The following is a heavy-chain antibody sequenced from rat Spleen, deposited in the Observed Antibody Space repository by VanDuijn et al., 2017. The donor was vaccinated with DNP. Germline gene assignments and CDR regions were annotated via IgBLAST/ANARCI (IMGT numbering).Heavy chain of an antibody. V-gene: IGHV5-22*01. Sequence: EVQLVESGGGLVQPGRSLKLSCAASGFTFSDYNMAWVRQAPKKGLEWVASISHDGSGTYYGDSVKGRFTISRGNAKSTLYLQMNSLRSEDTATYYCARRRYGYGLFDYWGQGVMVTVSS. CDR2: ISHDGSGT. CDR3: ARRRYGYGLFDY. J-gene: IGHJ2*01. D-gene: IGHD1-7*01. CDR1: GFTFSDYN.